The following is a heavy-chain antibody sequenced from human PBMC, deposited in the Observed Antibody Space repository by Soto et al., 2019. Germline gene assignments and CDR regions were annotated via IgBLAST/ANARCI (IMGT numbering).Heavy chain of an antibody. CDR2: ISGSGGST. J-gene: IGHJ3*02. CDR3: AKAGRGQVYVDDTLTGGDLGYDAFDI. V-gene: IGHV3-23*01. D-gene: IGHD7-27*01. CDR1: GFTFSSYA. Sequence: GGSLRLSCAASGFTFSSYAMSWVRQAPGKGLEWVSAISGSGGSTYYADSVKGRFTISRDNSKNTLYLQMNSLRAEDTAVYYCAKAGRGQVYVDDTLTGGDLGYDAFDIWGQGTMVTVSS.